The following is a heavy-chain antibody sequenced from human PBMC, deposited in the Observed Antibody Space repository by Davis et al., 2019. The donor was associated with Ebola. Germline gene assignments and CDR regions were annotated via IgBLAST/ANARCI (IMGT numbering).Heavy chain of an antibody. V-gene: IGHV3-21*01. CDR2: ISSDSDYI. CDR1: GFTFSTYS. J-gene: IGHJ6*02. D-gene: IGHD3-16*01. Sequence: GESLKISCAASGFTFSTYSMSWVRQAPGKGLEWVSSISSDSDYIYYADSAKGRFTISRDNAKNSLYPQMNSLRAEDTAVYYCARDRPLDFFFGDYYGMDVWGQGTTVTVSS. CDR3: ARDRPLDFFFGDYYGMDV.